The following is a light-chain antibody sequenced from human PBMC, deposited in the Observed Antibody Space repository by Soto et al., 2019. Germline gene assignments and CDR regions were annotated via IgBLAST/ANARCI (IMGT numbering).Light chain of an antibody. CDR3: SSYVGSNNYV. Sequence: QSALTQPPSASGSPGQSVTISCIGTSSDVGRYNYVSWYQHHPGKAPKLIIYEVTKRPSGVPDRFSGSKSANTASLTVSGLRADDEADYYCSSYVGSNNYVFGTGTQLTVL. V-gene: IGLV2-8*01. CDR2: EVT. CDR1: SSDVGRYNY. J-gene: IGLJ1*01.